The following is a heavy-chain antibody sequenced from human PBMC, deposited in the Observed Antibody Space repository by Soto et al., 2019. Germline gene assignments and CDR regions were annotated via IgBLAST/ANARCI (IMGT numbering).Heavy chain of an antibody. CDR3: AKDRITMVRGGLIIHD. CDR2: INAGNGNT. J-gene: IGHJ4*02. D-gene: IGHD3-10*01. V-gene: IGHV1-3*01. CDR1: GYTFTNYA. Sequence: QVQLVQSGAEVTKPGASVKVSCKASGYTFTNYALHWVRQAPGQRLEWMGWINAGNGNTKYSQKFQGRVTITRDTSASTAYMELSSLRSEDTAVYYCAKDRITMVRGGLIIHDCGQGTLVTVSS.